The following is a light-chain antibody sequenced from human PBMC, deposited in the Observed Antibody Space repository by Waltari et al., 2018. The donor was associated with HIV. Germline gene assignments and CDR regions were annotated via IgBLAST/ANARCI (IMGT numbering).Light chain of an antibody. Sequence: QSALTQPASLSGSPGPSITISCTGTSSDVGGYNYVSCYQQHPGKAPKLMIYEVSNRPSGVSNRFSGSKSGNTASLTISGLQAEDEADYYCSSYTSSSTPVVFGGGTKLTVL. J-gene: IGLJ2*01. V-gene: IGLV2-14*01. CDR2: EVS. CDR1: SSDVGGYNY. CDR3: SSYTSSSTPVV.